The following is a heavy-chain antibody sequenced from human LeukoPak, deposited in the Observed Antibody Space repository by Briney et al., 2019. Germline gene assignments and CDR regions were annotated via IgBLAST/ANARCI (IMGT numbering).Heavy chain of an antibody. D-gene: IGHD1-26*01. V-gene: IGHV1-46*01. CDR1: AYTFTSYY. Sequence: ASVKVSCKASAYTFTSYYMHWVRQAPAQGLEWMGIINPSDGSKSYEQKFQGRVTMTRDTSTSTVYMELSRLRSEDTAVYYCARGYRYSGSYFDYWGQGTLVTVSS. CDR3: ARGYRYSGSYFDY. J-gene: IGHJ4*02. CDR2: INPSDGSK.